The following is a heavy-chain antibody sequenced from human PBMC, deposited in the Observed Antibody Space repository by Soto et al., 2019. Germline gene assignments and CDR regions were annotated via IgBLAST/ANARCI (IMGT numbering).Heavy chain of an antibody. CDR2: IWYDGSNR. J-gene: IGHJ6*02. CDR1: GFTFNSYG. Sequence: QVQLVESGGGVVQPGRSLRLSCAASGFTFNSYGMHWVRQAPGKGLEWVALIWYDGSNRYYVDSVKGRFTISRDNSNNTLYLQMDSRRAEDTAVYYCAIDRRYFVWPEQYLYGMDVWGQGTTVTVSS. V-gene: IGHV3-33*01. CDR3: AIDRRYFVWPEQYLYGMDV. D-gene: IGHD3-9*01.